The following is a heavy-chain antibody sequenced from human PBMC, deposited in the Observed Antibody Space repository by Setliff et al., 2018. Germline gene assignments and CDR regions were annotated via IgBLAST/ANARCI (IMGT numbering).Heavy chain of an antibody. CDR3: ARGRRYFGVVSIDWFDP. CDR1: GYTFTSYG. V-gene: IGHV1-18*01. Sequence: ASVKVSCKASGYTFTSYGISWVRQAPGQGLEWMGWISVYNDHTKYSQKFQGRVTITRDTSASTAYMELSSLRSEDTAVYYCARGRRYFGVVSIDWFDPWGQGTLVTVSS. D-gene: IGHD3-3*01. CDR2: ISVYNDHT. J-gene: IGHJ5*02.